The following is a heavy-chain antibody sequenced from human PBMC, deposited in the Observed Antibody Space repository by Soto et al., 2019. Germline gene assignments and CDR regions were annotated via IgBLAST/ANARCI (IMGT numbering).Heavy chain of an antibody. V-gene: IGHV1-69*02. J-gene: IGHJ4*02. D-gene: IGHD4-17*01. CDR3: AINDYGDYENDY. CDR1: GGTFSSYT. Sequence: QVQLVQSGAEVKKPGSSVKVSCKASGGTFSSYTISWVRQAPGQGLEWMGRIIPILGIANYAQKFQGRVTITADKSTSTAYMELSSLRSEDTAVYYCAINDYGDYENDYWGQGTLVTVSS. CDR2: IIPILGIA.